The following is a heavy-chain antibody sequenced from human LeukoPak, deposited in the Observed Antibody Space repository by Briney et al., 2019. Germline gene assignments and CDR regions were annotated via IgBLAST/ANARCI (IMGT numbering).Heavy chain of an antibody. Sequence: PSETLSPTCTVSGGSISSYYWSWIRQPPGKGLEWIGCIYYSGSTNYNPSLKSRVTISVDTSKNQFSLKLSSVTAADTAVYYGARDSGYYDSSGYWESYYYGMDVWGQGTTVTVSS. CDR1: GGSISSYY. CDR3: ARDSGYYDSSGYWESYYYGMDV. J-gene: IGHJ6*02. V-gene: IGHV4-59*01. CDR2: IYYSGST. D-gene: IGHD3-22*01.